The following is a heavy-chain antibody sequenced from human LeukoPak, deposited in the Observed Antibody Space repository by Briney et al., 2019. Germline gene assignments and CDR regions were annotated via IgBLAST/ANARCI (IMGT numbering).Heavy chain of an antibody. J-gene: IGHJ4*02. D-gene: IGHD3-22*01. Sequence: ASVKVSCKASGYTFTGDYMHWVRQAPGQGLEWMGWINPNSGGTNYAQKFQGRVTLTRDTSISTAYMELSRLRSDDTAVYYCARDLVVAPFDYWGQGTLVTVSS. V-gene: IGHV1-2*02. CDR2: INPNSGGT. CDR1: GYTFTGDY. CDR3: ARDLVVAPFDY.